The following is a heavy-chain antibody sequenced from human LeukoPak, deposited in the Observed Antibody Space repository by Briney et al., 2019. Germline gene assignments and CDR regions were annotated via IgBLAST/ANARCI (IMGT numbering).Heavy chain of an antibody. CDR3: ATRWYDILTGYPMDV. CDR2: IYHSGST. V-gene: IGHV4-4*02. Sequence: SGTLSLTCAVSGGSISSSNWWSWVRQPPGKGLEWIGEIYHSGSTNYNPSLKSLVTISVDKSKNQFSLKLSSVTAADTAVYYCATRWYDILTGYPMDVWGKGTTVTVSS. J-gene: IGHJ6*04. D-gene: IGHD3-9*01. CDR1: GGSISSSNW.